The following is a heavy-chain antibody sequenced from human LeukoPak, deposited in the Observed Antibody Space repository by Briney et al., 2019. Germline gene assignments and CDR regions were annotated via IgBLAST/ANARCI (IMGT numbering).Heavy chain of an antibody. V-gene: IGHV5-10-1*01. J-gene: IGHJ4*02. CDR3: ARLYYYDSSGKDY. Sequence: GEPLQISCKGSGYSFTSYWISWAGKLPGKGREWMGRIDPSDSYTNYSPSFQGHVTISADKSISTAYLQWSSLKASDTAMYYCARLYYYDSSGKDYWGQGTLVTVSS. D-gene: IGHD3-22*01. CDR2: IDPSDSYT. CDR1: GYSFTSYW.